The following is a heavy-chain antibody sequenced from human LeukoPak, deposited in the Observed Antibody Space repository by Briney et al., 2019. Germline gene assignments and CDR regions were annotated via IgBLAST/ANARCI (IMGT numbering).Heavy chain of an antibody. CDR2: INPNSGGT. CDR3: ARAFRRYQLLYSSRDMTYYYYMDV. J-gene: IGHJ6*03. Sequence: ASVKVSCKASGYTFTGYYMHWVRQAPGQGLEWMGWINPNSGGTNYAQKFQGRVTMTRDTSISTAYMELSRLRSDDTAVYYCARAFRRYQLLYSSRDMTYYYYMDVWGKGTTVTVSS. D-gene: IGHD2-2*02. V-gene: IGHV1-2*02. CDR1: GYTFTGYY.